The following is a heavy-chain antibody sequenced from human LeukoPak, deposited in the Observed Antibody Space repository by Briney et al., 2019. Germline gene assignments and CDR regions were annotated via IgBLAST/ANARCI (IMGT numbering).Heavy chain of an antibody. CDR1: GGSISSGSYY. CDR2: IYTRGRT. J-gene: IGHJ4*02. CDR3: AREQRPTPALIDY. V-gene: IGHV4-61*02. Sequence: SETLSLTCTVAGGSISSGSYYWSWIRQPAGKGLEWIGRIYTRGRTNYNPSLKSRVTISVDTSKNQFSLKLSSVTAADTAVYYCAREQRPTPALIDYWGQGTLVTVSS. D-gene: IGHD6-25*01.